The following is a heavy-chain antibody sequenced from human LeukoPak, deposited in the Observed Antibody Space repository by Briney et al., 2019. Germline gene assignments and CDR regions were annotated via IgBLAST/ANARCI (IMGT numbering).Heavy chain of an antibody. Sequence: GGSLRLSCAASGFTVSNNYMSWVRQAPGKGLEWVSVIYSGGSTYYADSVKGRFTISRDNSKNTLYLQMNGLRAEDTAVYSCARGRQYSSGWYYFDLWGQGTLVTVSS. CDR3: ARGRQYSSGWYYFDL. CDR1: GFTVSNNY. CDR2: IYSGGST. J-gene: IGHJ4*02. V-gene: IGHV3-66*01. D-gene: IGHD6-19*01.